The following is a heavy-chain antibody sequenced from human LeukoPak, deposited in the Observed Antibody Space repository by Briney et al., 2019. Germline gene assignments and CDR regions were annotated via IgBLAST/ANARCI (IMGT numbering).Heavy chain of an antibody. CDR2: IKQDGSEK. CDR1: GFTFSSYW. J-gene: IGHJ6*03. Sequence: PGGSLRLSCAASGFTFSSYWMSWVRQAPGKGLEWVANIKQDGSEKYYVDSVKGRFTISRDNAKNSLYLQMNSLRAEDTAVYYCARAASYYDFWSLYYYYYMDVWGKGTTVTVSS. V-gene: IGHV3-7*01. CDR3: ARAASYYDFWSLYYYYYMDV. D-gene: IGHD3-3*01.